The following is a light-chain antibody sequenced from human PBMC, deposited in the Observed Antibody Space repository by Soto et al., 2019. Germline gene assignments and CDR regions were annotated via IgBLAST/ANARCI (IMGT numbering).Light chain of an antibody. CDR2: LKNDGSH. CDR3: QTWDTGIQV. Sequence: QLVLTQSPSASASPGASVKLTCTLSSRHSTYTIAWHQQHPGKGPRYLMRLKNDGSHTKGDGIPDRFSGSSFGAERYLTISSLQSEDEADYYCQTWDTGIQVFGAGTKLTVL. V-gene: IGLV4-69*01. J-gene: IGLJ2*01. CDR1: SRHSTYT.